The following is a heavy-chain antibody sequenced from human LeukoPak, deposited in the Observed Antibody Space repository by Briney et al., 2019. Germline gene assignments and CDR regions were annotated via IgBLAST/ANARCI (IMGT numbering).Heavy chain of an antibody. V-gene: IGHV3-21*01. J-gene: IGHJ5*02. CDR3: AREASQSSSWFPYNWFDP. D-gene: IGHD6-13*01. Sequence: GGSLRLSCAASGFTFSSYSMNWVRQAAGKGLEWVSSISSSSSYIYYADSVKGRFTISRDNAKNSLYLQMNSLRAEDTAVYYCAREASQSSSWFPYNWFDPWGQGTLVTVSS. CDR1: GFTFSSYS. CDR2: ISSSSSYI.